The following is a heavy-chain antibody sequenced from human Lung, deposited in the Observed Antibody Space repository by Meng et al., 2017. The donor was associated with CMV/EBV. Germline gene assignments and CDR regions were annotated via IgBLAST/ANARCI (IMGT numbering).Heavy chain of an antibody. D-gene: IGHD4-23*01. V-gene: IGHV6-1*01. CDR2: TYYRSKWYH. Sequence: QVQLQQSGPGLVKPSQTPSPTCAISGDIVSSNSAAWHWIRQSPSRGLEWLGRTYYRSKWYHEYAVSVKSRITISPDTPKNQFSLQLNSMTPEDTAVYYCARGINGGCGDWGQGTLVTVSS. CDR3: ARGINGGCGD. CDR1: GDIVSSNSAA. J-gene: IGHJ4*02.